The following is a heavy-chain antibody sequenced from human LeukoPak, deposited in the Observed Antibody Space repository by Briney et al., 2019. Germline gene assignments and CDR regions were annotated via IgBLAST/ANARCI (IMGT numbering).Heavy chain of an antibody. CDR3: ARALAAAGSY. CDR1: GFTFNNAW. Sequence: GGSLRLSCAASGFTFNNAWMSWVRKAPGKGLEWVANINQDGSQKYYVDSVKGRFTISRDNAKNSLYLQMNSLRAEDTAVYYCARALAAAGSYWGQGTLVTVSS. J-gene: IGHJ4*02. D-gene: IGHD6-25*01. V-gene: IGHV3-7*01. CDR2: INQDGSQK.